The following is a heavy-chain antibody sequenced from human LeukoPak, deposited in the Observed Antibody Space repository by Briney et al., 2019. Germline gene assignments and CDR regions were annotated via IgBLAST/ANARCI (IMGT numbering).Heavy chain of an antibody. V-gene: IGHV3-23*01. Sequence: GGSLRLSCTASGFTFGYYGMSWVRQAPGKGLEWVSVISGSGGSTNYADSVKGRFTISRDNSKNTLYLQMNSLRAEDTAVYYCGVYSSSWHDYWGQGTLVTVSS. CDR2: ISGSGGST. CDR3: GVYSSSWHDY. J-gene: IGHJ4*02. CDR1: GFTFGYYG. D-gene: IGHD6-13*01.